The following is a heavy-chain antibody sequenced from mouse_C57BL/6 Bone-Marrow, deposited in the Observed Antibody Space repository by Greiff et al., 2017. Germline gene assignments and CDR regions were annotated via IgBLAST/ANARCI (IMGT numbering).Heavy chain of an antibody. J-gene: IGHJ1*03. D-gene: IGHD1-1*01. CDR2: IDPSDSYT. CDR3: ARWDYYGSSYQVPYWYFDV. CDR1: GYTFTSYW. V-gene: IGHV1-50*01. Sequence: QVQLQQPGAELVKPGASVKLSCKASGYTFTSYWMQWVKQRPGQGLEWIGEIDPSDSYTNYNQKFKGKATLTVDTSSSTAYMQLSSLTSEDSAVYYCARWDYYGSSYQVPYWYFDVWGTGTTVTVSS.